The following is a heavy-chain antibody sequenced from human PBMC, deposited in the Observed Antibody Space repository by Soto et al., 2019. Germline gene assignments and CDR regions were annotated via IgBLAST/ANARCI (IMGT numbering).Heavy chain of an antibody. D-gene: IGHD3-22*01. CDR1: GGSFSGYY. CDR2: INHSGST. Sequence: PSETRSLTCAVYGGSFSGYYWSWIRQPPGKGLEWIGEINHSGSTNYNPSLKSRVTISVDTSKNQFSLKLSSVTAADTAVYYCARRSGSGARYYYDSSGFPDYWGQGTLVTVS. J-gene: IGHJ4*02. CDR3: ARRSGSGARYYYDSSGFPDY. V-gene: IGHV4-34*01.